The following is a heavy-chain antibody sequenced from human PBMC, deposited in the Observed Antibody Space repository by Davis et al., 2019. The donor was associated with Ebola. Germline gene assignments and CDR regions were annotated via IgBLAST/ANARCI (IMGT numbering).Heavy chain of an antibody. CDR2: MNPNSGNT. D-gene: IGHD2-2*01. Sequence: ASVKVSCKASGYTFTGYYMHWVRQAPGQGLEWMGWMNPNSGNTGYAQKFQGRVTITRDTSASTAYMELSSLRSEDTAVYYCARDIGYCSSTSCYSGWFDPWGQGTLVTVSS. CDR3: ARDIGYCSSTSCYSGWFDP. CDR1: GYTFTGYY. V-gene: IGHV1-8*03. J-gene: IGHJ5*02.